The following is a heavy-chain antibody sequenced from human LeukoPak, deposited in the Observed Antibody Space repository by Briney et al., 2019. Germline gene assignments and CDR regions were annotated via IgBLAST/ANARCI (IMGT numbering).Heavy chain of an antibody. CDR1: GFTFSSYW. V-gene: IGHV3-7*01. J-gene: IGHJ4*02. CDR2: INQDGSEI. D-gene: IGHD1-7*01. CDR3: VSDWNWGVDY. Sequence: PGGSLRLSCAASGFTFSSYWMNLVRQAPGKGLEWVANINQDGSEIYYVDSVKGRFTIPRDNAKNSLYLQMNSLRAEDTAMYYCVSDWNWGVDYWGQGTLVTVSS.